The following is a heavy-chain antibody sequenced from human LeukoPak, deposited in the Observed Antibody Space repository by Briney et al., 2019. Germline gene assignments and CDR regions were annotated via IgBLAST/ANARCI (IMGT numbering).Heavy chain of an antibody. J-gene: IGHJ5*02. D-gene: IGHD3-9*01. CDR1: GGSFSGYY. CDR2: INHSGST. V-gene: IGHV4-34*01. CDR3: ARGPLRYFDWPHPPKGWFDP. Sequence: SETLSLTCAVYGGSFSGYYWSWIRQPPGKGLEWIGEINHSGSTNYNPSLKSRGTISVDTSKNQFSLKLSSVTAADTAVYYCARGPLRYFDWPHPPKGWFDPWGQGTLVTVSS.